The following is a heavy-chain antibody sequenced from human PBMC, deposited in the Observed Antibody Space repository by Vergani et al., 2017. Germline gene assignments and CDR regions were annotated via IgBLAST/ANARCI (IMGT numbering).Heavy chain of an antibody. V-gene: IGHV4-34*01. Sequence: QVQLQQWGGGLLKPSETLSLTCVVNGGSFTSYHWTWIRQSSGEGLEWVGDIDHTGRPDYNPYLKSRLTMSVDKSRNQFSLTLNSVTATDTAIYFCARVNTETNGHLYYYDYMDVWGQGTAVTVS. CDR2: IDHTGRP. CDR1: GGSFTSYH. J-gene: IGHJ6*03. CDR3: ARVNTETNGHLYYYDYMDV. D-gene: IGHD4-11*01.